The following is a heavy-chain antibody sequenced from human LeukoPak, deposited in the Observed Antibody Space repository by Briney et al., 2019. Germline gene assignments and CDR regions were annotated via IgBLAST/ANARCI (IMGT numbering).Heavy chain of an antibody. J-gene: IGHJ4*02. Sequence: GGSLRLSCAASEFTVSSDYMNWVRQAPGKGLEWVSVIYSGGSTYDADSVKGRFTISRDNSKNTLYLQMSSLRAEDTAVYYCVKDDSYYYGSGTYPCWGQGTLVTVSS. D-gene: IGHD3-10*01. CDR1: EFTVSSDY. CDR3: VKDDSYYYGSGTYPC. CDR2: IYSGGST. V-gene: IGHV3-66*01.